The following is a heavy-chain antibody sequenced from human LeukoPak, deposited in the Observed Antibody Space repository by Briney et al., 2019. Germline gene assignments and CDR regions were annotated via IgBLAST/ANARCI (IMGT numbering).Heavy chain of an antibody. J-gene: IGHJ4*02. CDR1: GFTFSTYG. D-gene: IGHD2-21*01. Sequence: GGSLRLSCAASGFTFSTYGMHWVRQAPGKGLEWVAVISYDGSNEYYADSAKVRFTISRDNSKNTLYLQMSSLRAEDTAVYYCAKEFNRGLPDYWRQGTLVTVPS. V-gene: IGHV3-30*18. CDR2: ISYDGSNE. CDR3: AKEFNRGLPDY.